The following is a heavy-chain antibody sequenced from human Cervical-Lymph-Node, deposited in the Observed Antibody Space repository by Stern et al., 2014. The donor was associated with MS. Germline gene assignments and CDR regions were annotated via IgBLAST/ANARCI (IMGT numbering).Heavy chain of an antibody. J-gene: IGHJ5*02. CDR3: MRICGDDCSQNAAFDP. D-gene: IGHD2-21*02. CDR2: IYPGDSDP. Sequence: VQLVQSGAEMKKPGESLRISCQASGYTFTNYWIGWVRQRPGEGLEWMGIIYPGDSDPKYSRSFRGQVSFSADKSFRTAYLQWNSLKVSDTAIYFCMRICGDDCSQNAAFDPWGQGTLVTVSS. CDR1: GYTFTNYW. V-gene: IGHV5-51*01.